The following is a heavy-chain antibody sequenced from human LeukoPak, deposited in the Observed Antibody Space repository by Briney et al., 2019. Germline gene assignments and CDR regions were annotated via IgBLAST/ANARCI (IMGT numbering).Heavy chain of an antibody. V-gene: IGHV1-69*10. CDR1: GGTFSSYT. J-gene: IGHJ3*02. CDR3: ARGPDSITIFGVVITDAFDI. Sequence: SVKVSCKASGGTFSSYTISWVRQAPGQGLEWMGGIIPILGIANYAQKFQGRVTITADKSTSTAYMELSSLRSEDTAVYYCARGPDSITIFGVVITDAFDIWGQGAMVTVSS. CDR2: IIPILGIA. D-gene: IGHD3-3*01.